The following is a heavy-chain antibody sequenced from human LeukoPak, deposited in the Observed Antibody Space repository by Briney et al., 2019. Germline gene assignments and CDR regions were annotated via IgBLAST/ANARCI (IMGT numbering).Heavy chain of an antibody. CDR3: GRADWGSVDY. J-gene: IGHJ4*02. CDR1: GFTFSSYW. CDR2: INSDGSST. V-gene: IGHV3-74*01. D-gene: IGHD3-16*01. Sequence: GGSLRLSCAASGFTFSSYWMHWVRQAPGKGLVWVSRINSDGSSTSYADSVKGRFTISRDNADNSLFLQMNSLRDDDTAVYYCGRADWGSVDYWGQGTPVTVSS.